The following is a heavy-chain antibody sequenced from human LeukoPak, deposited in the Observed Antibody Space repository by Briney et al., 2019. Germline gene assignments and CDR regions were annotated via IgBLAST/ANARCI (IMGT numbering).Heavy chain of an antibody. CDR1: GYTFTSYD. V-gene: IGHV1-8*01. CDR2: MNPNSGNT. J-gene: IGHJ6*03. D-gene: IGHD4-17*01. Sequence: ASVKVSCKASGYTFTSYDINWVRQATGQGLEWMGWMNPNSGNTGYAQKFQGRVTMTRNTPMSTAYMELSSLRSDDTAVYYCARGYGDYERPYYYYYMDVWGKGTTVTVSS. CDR3: ARGYGDYERPYYYYYMDV.